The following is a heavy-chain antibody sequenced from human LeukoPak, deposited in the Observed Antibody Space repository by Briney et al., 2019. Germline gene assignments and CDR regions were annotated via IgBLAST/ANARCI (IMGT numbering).Heavy chain of an antibody. V-gene: IGHV3-33*08. J-gene: IGHJ4*02. CDR1: GFTFSSYD. CDR3: ARDPMVRGTRYYFDY. CDR2: IWYDGSNK. Sequence: GGSLRLSCAASGFTFSSYDMNWVRQAPGKGLEWVAVIWYDGSNKYYVDSVKGRFTISRDNSKNTLYLQMNSLRAEDTAVYYCARDPMVRGTRYYFDYWGQGTLVTVSS. D-gene: IGHD3-10*01.